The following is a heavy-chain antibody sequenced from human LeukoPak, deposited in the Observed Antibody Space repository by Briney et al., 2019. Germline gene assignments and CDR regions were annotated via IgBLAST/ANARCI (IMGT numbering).Heavy chain of an antibody. J-gene: IGHJ4*02. CDR3: ARGGGISSGSLAY. V-gene: IGHV4-31*03. CDR2: LYYDGGT. Sequence: PSETPSLTCTVSGGSVNSAGYFWNWIRQRPGEGLEWIGYLYYDGGTSYSPSLKGRVTISADWTTNQFALNLNSVTAADTAVYSCARGGGISSGSLAYWGQGTLVTVSS. D-gene: IGHD3-10*01. CDR1: GGSVNSAGYF.